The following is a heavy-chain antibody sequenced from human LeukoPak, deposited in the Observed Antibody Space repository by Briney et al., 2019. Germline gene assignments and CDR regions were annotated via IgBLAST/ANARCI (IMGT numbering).Heavy chain of an antibody. CDR3: ASEQGDILTGVIDY. Sequence: SQTLSLTCTVSGGSISSGDYYWSWIRQPPGKGLEWNGYLYYSGSTYYNPSLKSRVTISVDTSKNQFSLKLSSVTAADTAVYYCASEQGDILTGVIDYWGEGTPVTVSS. CDR2: LYYSGST. J-gene: IGHJ4*02. V-gene: IGHV4-30-4*01. D-gene: IGHD3-9*01. CDR1: GGSISSGDYY.